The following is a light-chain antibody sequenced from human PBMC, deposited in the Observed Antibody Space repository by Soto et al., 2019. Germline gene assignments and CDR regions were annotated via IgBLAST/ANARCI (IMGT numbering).Light chain of an antibody. V-gene: IGKV3-15*01. CDR3: QQYNNWSPWT. CDR1: QSVSSN. Sequence: EIGMTQSPATLSVSPGERATLSCRASQSVSSNLAWYQQKPGQAPRLLIYGASTRATGIPARFSGSGSGTEYTITIISLQSEDFAVYYCQQYNNWSPWTFGQGTKVEIK. CDR2: GAS. J-gene: IGKJ1*01.